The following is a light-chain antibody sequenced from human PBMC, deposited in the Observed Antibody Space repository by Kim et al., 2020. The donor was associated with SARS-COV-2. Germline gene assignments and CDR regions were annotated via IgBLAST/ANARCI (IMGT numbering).Light chain of an antibody. Sequence: SVSPGESATLSCRASQSFSSHLAWYQQKPGQAPRLLLYCASTRATGIPARFSGSWSGTEFTLTISSLQSEDFAVYYCQQYNNWPYTFGQGTNLDI. CDR1: QSFSSH. V-gene: IGKV3-15*01. CDR2: CAS. CDR3: QQYNNWPYT. J-gene: IGKJ2*01.